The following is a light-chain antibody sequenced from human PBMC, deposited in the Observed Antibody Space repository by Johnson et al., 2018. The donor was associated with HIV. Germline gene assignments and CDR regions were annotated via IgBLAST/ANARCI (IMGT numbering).Light chain of an antibody. V-gene: IGLV1-51*02. CDR1: SSNIGNNY. Sequence: QSVLTQPPSVSAAPGQKVTISCSGSSSNIGNNYVSWYQQLPGTAPKLLIYENNKRPSGIPDRFSGSKSGTSVTLAITGLQTGDEADYYCGSWNSSLSAHNVFGTWT. J-gene: IGLJ1*01. CDR2: ENN. CDR3: GSWNSSLSAHNV.